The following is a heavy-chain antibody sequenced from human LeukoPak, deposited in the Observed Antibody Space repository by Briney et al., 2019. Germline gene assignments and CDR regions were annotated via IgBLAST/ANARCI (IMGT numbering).Heavy chain of an antibody. Sequence: PGGSLTLSCAASGFTFSSYSMNWVRQAPGKGLEWVSSISSSSSYIYYADSVKGRFTISRDNAKNSLYLQMNSLRAEDTAVYYCAGVYKNYYCYYMDVWGEGTTVTVS. D-gene: IGHD3-10*01. V-gene: IGHV3-21*01. J-gene: IGHJ6*03. CDR1: GFTFSSYS. CDR3: AGVYKNYYCYYMDV. CDR2: ISSSSSYI.